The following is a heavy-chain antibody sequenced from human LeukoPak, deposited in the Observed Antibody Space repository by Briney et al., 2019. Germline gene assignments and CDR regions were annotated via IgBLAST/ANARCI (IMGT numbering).Heavy chain of an antibody. CDR3: ARVSVGAITGDDI. Sequence: PGGSLRLSCAASGFTFSSYSMNWVRQAPGKGLEWVSSISSSSSYIYYADSVKGRFTISRDNAKNSLYLQMNSLRAEDTAVYYCARVSVGAITGDDIWGQGTMVTVSS. CDR2: ISSSSSYI. J-gene: IGHJ3*02. V-gene: IGHV3-21*01. D-gene: IGHD1-26*01. CDR1: GFTFSSYS.